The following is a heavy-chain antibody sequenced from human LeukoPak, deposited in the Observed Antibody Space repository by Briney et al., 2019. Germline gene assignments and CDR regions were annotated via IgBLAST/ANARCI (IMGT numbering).Heavy chain of an antibody. CDR3: ARSTFGDDEYYFDY. CDR1: GFTVSSNY. Sequence: GGSLRLSCAASGFTVSSNYMSWVRQAPGKGLEWASVIYSGGSTYYADSVKGRFTISRDNSKNTLYLQMNSLRAEDTAVYYCARSTFGDDEYYFDYWGQGTLVTVSS. V-gene: IGHV3-53*01. CDR2: IYSGGST. D-gene: IGHD3-16*01. J-gene: IGHJ4*02.